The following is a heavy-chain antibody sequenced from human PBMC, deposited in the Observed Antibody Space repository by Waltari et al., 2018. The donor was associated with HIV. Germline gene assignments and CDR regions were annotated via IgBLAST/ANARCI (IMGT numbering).Heavy chain of an antibody. D-gene: IGHD2-21*01. CDR1: GYAFSTYW. Sequence: EVQMVQSGAEMKKPGESLKISCAGFGYAFSTYWLAWVRQRPVEGLEGMGITYPGDADTTYRRSVEGQGTMSADKSIKTAYLQWSSLKASDTAMYYGARRAYSGFEGAWLESWGQGTLVTVSS. J-gene: IGHJ5*01. CDR3: ARRAYSGFEGAWLES. CDR2: TYPGDADT. V-gene: IGHV5-51*01.